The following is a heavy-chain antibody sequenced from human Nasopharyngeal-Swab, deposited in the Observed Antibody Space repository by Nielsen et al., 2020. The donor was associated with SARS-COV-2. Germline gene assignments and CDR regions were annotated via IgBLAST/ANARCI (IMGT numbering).Heavy chain of an antibody. CDR3: ARIPYATGSY. D-gene: IGHD2-2*01. Sequence: GGSLRLSCAASGFTFSISAIHWVRQAPGMGLEWVSVISFDGTNKYYADFVKGRFTISRDNSKNTVFLQMSSLRPDDTALYSCARIPYATGSYWGPGTLVTVSS. CDR2: ISFDGTNK. V-gene: IGHV3-30*04. CDR1: GFTFSISA. J-gene: IGHJ4*02.